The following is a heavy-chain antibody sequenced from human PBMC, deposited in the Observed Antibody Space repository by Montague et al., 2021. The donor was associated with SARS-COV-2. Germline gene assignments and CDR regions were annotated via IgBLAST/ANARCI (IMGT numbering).Heavy chain of an antibody. J-gene: IGHJ6*02. D-gene: IGHD3-10*01. Sequence: CAISGDSVSSNSAAWNWIRQSPSRGLEWLGRTYYRSKWYNDYAVSVKSRITINPDTSKNQFSLQLNSVTPKDTAVYYCARGLWFGELLYYYYYYGMDVWGQGTTVTVSS. CDR1: GDSVSSNSAA. CDR2: TYYRSKWYN. CDR3: ARGLWFGELLYYYYYYGMDV. V-gene: IGHV6-1*01.